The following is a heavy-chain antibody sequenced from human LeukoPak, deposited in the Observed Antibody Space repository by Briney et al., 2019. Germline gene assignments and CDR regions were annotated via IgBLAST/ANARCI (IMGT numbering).Heavy chain of an antibody. CDR2: ISWNSGSI. J-gene: IGHJ4*02. Sequence: GRSLRLSCAASGFTFDDYAMHWVRQAPGKGLEWVSGISWNSGSIGYADSVKGRFTISRDNAKNSLYLQMNSLRAEDTALYYCAKDMEWELTYYFDYWGQGTLVTVSS. CDR1: GFTFDDYA. D-gene: IGHD1-26*01. CDR3: AKDMEWELTYYFDY. V-gene: IGHV3-9*01.